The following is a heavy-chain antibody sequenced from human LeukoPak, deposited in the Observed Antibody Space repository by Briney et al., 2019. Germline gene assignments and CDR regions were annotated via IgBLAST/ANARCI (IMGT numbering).Heavy chain of an antibody. Sequence: ASVKVSCKALGYTFTRYYMHWVLRAPGQGLEGMGIIDLRGGTTSYAQNFQGRVTMTRDMSTSTVYMELSSLRSEDTAVYYCARDDSSGDYISYFDYWGQGTLVTVSS. J-gene: IGHJ4*02. D-gene: IGHD3-22*01. V-gene: IGHV1-46*01. CDR1: GYTFTRYY. CDR2: IDLRGGTT. CDR3: ARDDSSGDYISYFDY.